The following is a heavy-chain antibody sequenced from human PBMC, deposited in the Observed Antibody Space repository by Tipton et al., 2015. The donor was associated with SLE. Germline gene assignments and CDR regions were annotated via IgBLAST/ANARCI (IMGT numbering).Heavy chain of an antibody. CDR2: TSPSGST. CDR3: ASGPLRYGDAFDI. D-gene: IGHD3/OR15-3a*01. J-gene: IGHJ3*02. Sequence: TLSLTCTVSGGSISSYYWSWIRQPAGKGLEWIGRTSPSGSTNYNPSLRRRVAISIDTSKNQFSLRLSSVTAADTAVYYCASGPLRYGDAFDIWGPGTLVTVSS. CDR1: GGSISSYY. V-gene: IGHV4-4*07.